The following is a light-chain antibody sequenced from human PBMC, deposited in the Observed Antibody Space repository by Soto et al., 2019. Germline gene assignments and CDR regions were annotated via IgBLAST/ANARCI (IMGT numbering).Light chain of an antibody. CDR2: KIS. Sequence: DIVMTQTPLSSPVALGQPASISCRSSQSLVHRDGNTYLSWFQQRPGQPPRHLIYKISSRFSGVPDRFSGSGAGTDCTLKISRVEAYYVGVYYRMQATQFPYTVGQGTKLEIK. V-gene: IGKV2-24*01. CDR3: MQATQFPYT. J-gene: IGKJ2*01. CDR1: QSLVHRDGNTY.